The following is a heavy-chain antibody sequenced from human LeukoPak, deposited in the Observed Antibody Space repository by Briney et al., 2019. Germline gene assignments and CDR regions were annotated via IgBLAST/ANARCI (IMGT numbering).Heavy chain of an antibody. J-gene: IGHJ4*02. CDR1: GGSISSSSYY. D-gene: IGHD6-13*01. CDR2: IYYSGST. CDR3: ASRPYSSSWYH. Sequence: SETLSFTCTVSGGSISSSSYYWGWIRQPPGKGLEWIGSIYYSGSTYYNPSLKSRVTISVDTSKNQFSLKLSSVTAADTAVYYCASRPYSSSWYHWGQGTLVTVSS. V-gene: IGHV4-39*01.